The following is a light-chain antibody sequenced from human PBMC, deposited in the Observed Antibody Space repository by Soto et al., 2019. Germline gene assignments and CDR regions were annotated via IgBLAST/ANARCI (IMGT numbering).Light chain of an antibody. J-gene: IGKJ1*01. V-gene: IGKV3-15*01. CDR2: GAS. CDR3: QQYNNWPGT. Sequence: EIVLTQSPGTLSVSPGERATLSCRASQSVSSKLAWYQQKPGQAPRLLFYGASTGATGTPARFSGSGSETEFTLSFSSLRSEDFAVYYCQQYNNWPGTFGQGPKVEIK. CDR1: QSVSSK.